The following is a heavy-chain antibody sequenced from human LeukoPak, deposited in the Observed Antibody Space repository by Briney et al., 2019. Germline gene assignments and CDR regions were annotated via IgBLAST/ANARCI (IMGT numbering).Heavy chain of an antibody. D-gene: IGHD3-22*01. Sequence: GGSLRLSCAASGFTFSSYNMNWVRQAPGKGLEWVSSMSSSSSYIYYADSVKGRFTISRDNAKNSLYLQMNSPRAEDTAVYYCARYIYYDSSGYYGSVYWGQGTLVTVSS. CDR1: GFTFSSYN. CDR3: ARYIYYDSSGYYGSVY. CDR2: MSSSSSYI. J-gene: IGHJ4*02. V-gene: IGHV3-21*01.